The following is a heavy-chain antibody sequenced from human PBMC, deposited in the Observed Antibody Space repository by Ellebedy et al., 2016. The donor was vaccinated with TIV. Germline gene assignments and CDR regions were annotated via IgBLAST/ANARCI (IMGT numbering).Heavy chain of an antibody. CDR3: ARDGGLGELLEGYFDS. V-gene: IGHV3-66*01. D-gene: IGHD3-10*01. J-gene: IGHJ4*02. CDR2: IFGGGTT. CDR1: GFTVGTNY. Sequence: GESLKISCAASGFTVGTNYLNWIRQAPGKGLEWVSLIFGGGTTYYADSVKGSFTMYSDTSTNMVFLQINSLRAEETAGYYGARDGGLGELLEGYFDSWGQGTLVTVSS.